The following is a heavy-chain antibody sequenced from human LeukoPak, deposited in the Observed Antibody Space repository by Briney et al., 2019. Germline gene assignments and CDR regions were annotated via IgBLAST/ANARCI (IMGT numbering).Heavy chain of an antibody. Sequence: PGGSLRLSCAASGFTFSSFWMSWVRQAPGKGLEWVANIKQDGSDKYYVDSVKGRFTISRDNAKNSLYLQMNSLRAEDTAVYYCAKVSGYSEDYWGQGTLVTVSS. J-gene: IGHJ4*02. CDR3: AKVSGYSEDY. CDR2: IKQDGSDK. V-gene: IGHV3-7*03. D-gene: IGHD5-18*01. CDR1: GFTFSSFW.